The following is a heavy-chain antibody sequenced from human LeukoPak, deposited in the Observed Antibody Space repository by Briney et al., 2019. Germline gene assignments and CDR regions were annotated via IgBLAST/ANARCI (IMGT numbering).Heavy chain of an antibody. CDR1: GGSFSGYY. D-gene: IGHD6-6*01. CDR2: INHSGST. J-gene: IGHJ4*02. CDR3: ARGRPASYYFDY. Sequence: SETLSLTCAVYGGSFSGYYWSWIRQPPGKGLEWIGEINHSGSTNYNPSLKSRVTISVDTSKNQFSLKLSSVTAADTAVYYCARGRPASYYFDYWGQGTLVTVPS. V-gene: IGHV4-34*01.